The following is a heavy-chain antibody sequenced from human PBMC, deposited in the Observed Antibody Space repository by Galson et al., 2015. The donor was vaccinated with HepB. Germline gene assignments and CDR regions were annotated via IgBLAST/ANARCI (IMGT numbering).Heavy chain of an antibody. D-gene: IGHD3-22*01. Sequence: SLRLSCAASGFTFSNYGMHWVRQAPGKGLEWVAVIWYDGGKKYYADSVKGRLTISRDNSKNTLYLQMNNLRAEDTAVYYCTRGVYFYDSSDFYLMDLTNGFDFWGQGTMVTVSS. J-gene: IGHJ3*01. CDR3: TRGVYFYDSSDFYLMDLTNGFDF. CDR1: GFTFSNYG. CDR2: IWYDGGKK. V-gene: IGHV3-33*08.